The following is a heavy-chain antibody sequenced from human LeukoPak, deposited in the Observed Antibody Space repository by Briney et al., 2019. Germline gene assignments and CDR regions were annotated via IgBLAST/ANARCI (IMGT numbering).Heavy chain of an antibody. CDR1: GYTFTHYA. V-gene: IGHV1-3*01. J-gene: IGHJ4*02. Sequence: ASVKVSCKASGYTFTHYAVHWVRQAPGQRLEWMGWTNVGNDYTESSQKFQDRLTITSDTTATTVYMELSSLRSEDTAVYYCARDDFSAYPGLNYFDYWGQGSLVTVSS. D-gene: IGHD3-16*01. CDR3: ARDDFSAYPGLNYFDY. CDR2: TNVGNDYT.